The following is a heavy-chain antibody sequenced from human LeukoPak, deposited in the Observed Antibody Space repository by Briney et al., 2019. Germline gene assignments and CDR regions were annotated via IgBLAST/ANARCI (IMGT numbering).Heavy chain of an antibody. D-gene: IGHD1-14*01. J-gene: IGHJ6*03. CDR2: IYYSGST. V-gene: IGHV4-39*07. Sequence: PSETLSLTCTVSGGSISSSSYYWGWIRQPPGKGLEWIGSIYYSGSTYYNPSLKSRDTISVDTSKNQFSLKLSSVTAADTAVYYCARRVWSESPEPYYYYYYMDVWGKGTTVTVSS. CDR1: GGSISSSSYY. CDR3: ARRVWSESPEPYYYYYYMDV.